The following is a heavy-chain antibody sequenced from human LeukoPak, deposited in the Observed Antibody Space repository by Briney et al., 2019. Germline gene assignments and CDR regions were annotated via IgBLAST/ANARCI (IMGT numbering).Heavy chain of an antibody. D-gene: IGHD1-1*01. Sequence: GASVKVSCNASGYTFTSYYMHWVRQAPGHGLEWLGISNPSGDSTNYAQKFQGRVTMTRDTSTSTVYMDLSSLRSEDTAVYYCARWTTTFLDYWGQGTLVTVSS. CDR3: ARWTTTFLDY. V-gene: IGHV1-46*01. CDR1: GYTFTSYY. J-gene: IGHJ4*02. CDR2: SNPSGDST.